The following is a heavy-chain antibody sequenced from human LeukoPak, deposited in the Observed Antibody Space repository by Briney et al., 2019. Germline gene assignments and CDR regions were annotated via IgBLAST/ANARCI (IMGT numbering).Heavy chain of an antibody. V-gene: IGHV4-30-4*01. J-gene: IGHJ4*02. CDR2: IYYSGST. Sequence: SETLSLTCTVSGGSISSGDYYWSWIRQPPGKGLEWIGYIYYSGSTYYNPSLKSRVTISVDTSKNQFSLKLSSVTAADTAVYYCARTPGRSLYFDYWGQGTLVTVSS. CDR3: ARTPGRSLYFDY. CDR1: GGSISSGDYY. D-gene: IGHD1-14*01.